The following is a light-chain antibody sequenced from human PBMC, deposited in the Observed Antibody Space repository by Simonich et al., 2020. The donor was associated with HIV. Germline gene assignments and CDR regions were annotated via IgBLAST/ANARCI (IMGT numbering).Light chain of an antibody. Sequence: DIQMTQSPSSLSASVGDRVTITCRASQDIINSLAWYQQKPGKAPKLLLYAASRLQSGVPSRFSGSGSGTHYTLTISSLQPEDFAVYYCQQYGSSPLFTFGPGTKVDIK. V-gene: IGKV1-NL1*01. CDR3: QQYGSSPLFT. J-gene: IGKJ3*01. CDR2: AAS. CDR1: QDIINS.